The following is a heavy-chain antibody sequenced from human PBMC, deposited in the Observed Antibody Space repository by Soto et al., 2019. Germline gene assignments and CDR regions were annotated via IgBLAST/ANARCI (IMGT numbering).Heavy chain of an antibody. CDR2: ISYDGSKK. CDR3: ARALERILEWLRPNYYYGMDV. V-gene: IGHV3-30-3*01. D-gene: IGHD3-3*01. J-gene: IGHJ6*02. Sequence: GGSLRLSCAASGFTFSSYAMHWVRQAPGKGLEWVAVISYDGSKKYYADSVKGRFTIYRDNSKNTLYLQMNSLRAEDTAVYYCARALERILEWLRPNYYYGMDVWGQGTTVTVSS. CDR1: GFTFSSYA.